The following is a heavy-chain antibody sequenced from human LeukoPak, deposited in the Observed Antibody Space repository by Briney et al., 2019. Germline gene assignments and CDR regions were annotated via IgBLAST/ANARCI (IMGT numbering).Heavy chain of an antibody. CDR3: ARDTYCSGGSCLRDY. CDR2: INWSGRST. V-gene: IGHV3-20*04. D-gene: IGHD2-15*01. CDR1: GFTFSSYG. J-gene: IGHJ4*02. Sequence: GGSLRLSCAASGFTFSSYGMSWVRQAPGKGLEWVSGINWSGRSTGYAEAVKGRFTISRDNAKNSLYLQMNSLRAEDTALYYCARDTYCSGGSCLRDYWGQGTLVTVSS.